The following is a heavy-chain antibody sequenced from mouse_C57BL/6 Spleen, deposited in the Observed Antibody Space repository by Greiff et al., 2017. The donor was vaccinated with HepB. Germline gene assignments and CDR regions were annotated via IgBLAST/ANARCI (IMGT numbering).Heavy chain of an antibody. J-gene: IGHJ2*01. Sequence: QVQLQQSGAELVKPGASVKLSCKASGYTFTESTINWVKQRSGQGLEWIGWFYPGSGSRKYNEKFTDKATLTADKSYIKVYMELSRLTSADSAFDFFARHEDYYGSCYFGCWGQGTTLTVAS. V-gene: IGHV1-62-2*01. CDR1: GYTFTEST. CDR3: ARHEDYYGSCYFGC. D-gene: IGHD2-1*01. CDR2: FYPGSGSR.